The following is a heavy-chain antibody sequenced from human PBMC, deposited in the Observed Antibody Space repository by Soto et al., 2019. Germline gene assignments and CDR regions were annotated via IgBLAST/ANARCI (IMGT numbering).Heavy chain of an antibody. CDR3: AGVGAPTPALDY. CDR2: INHSGST. V-gene: IGHV4-34*01. Sequence: PSETLSLTCAVYGGSFSGYYWSWIRQPPGKGLEWIGEINHSGSTNYNPSLKSRVTISVDTSKNQFSLKLSSVTAADTAVYYCAGVGAPTPALDYWGQGTLVTVSS. D-gene: IGHD1-26*01. CDR1: GGSFSGYY. J-gene: IGHJ4*02.